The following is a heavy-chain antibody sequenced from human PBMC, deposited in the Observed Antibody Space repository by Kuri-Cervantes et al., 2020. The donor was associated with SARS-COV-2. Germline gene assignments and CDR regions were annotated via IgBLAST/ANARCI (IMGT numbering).Heavy chain of an antibody. V-gene: IGHV3-21*04. D-gene: IGHD3-22*01. CDR3: ARDHDYYDSSGYMVYYYGMDV. CDR2: ISSSSSYI. CDR1: GFTFSSYS. J-gene: IGHJ6*02. Sequence: GGSLRLSCAASGFTFSSYSMNWVRQAPGKGLEWVSSISSSSSYIYYADSVKGRFTISRDNAKNSLYLQMNSLRAEDTAVYYCARDHDYYDSSGYMVYYYGMDVWGQGTTVTVSS.